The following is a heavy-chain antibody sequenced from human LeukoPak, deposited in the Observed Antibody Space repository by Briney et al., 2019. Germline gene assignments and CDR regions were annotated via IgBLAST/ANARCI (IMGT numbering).Heavy chain of an antibody. CDR2: IYYSGST. CDR3: ARAVEGDYSNYDY. V-gene: IGHV4-31*03. Sequence: SETLSLTCIVSGGSISSGGYYWSWIRQHPGKGLEWIGYIYYSGSTYYNPSLKSRVTMSVDTSKNHFSLKMNSVTAADTAVYYCARAVEGDYSNYDYWGQGTLVTVSS. CDR1: GGSISSGGYY. J-gene: IGHJ4*02. D-gene: IGHD4-11*01.